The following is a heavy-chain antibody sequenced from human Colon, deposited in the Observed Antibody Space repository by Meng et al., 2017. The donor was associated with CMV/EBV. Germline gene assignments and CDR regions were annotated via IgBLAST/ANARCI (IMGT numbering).Heavy chain of an antibody. D-gene: IGHD3-10*01. CDR1: GGSISSYY. V-gene: IGHV4-59*01. CDR2: IYYSGST. CDR3: ARGSLWFGELPYGMDV. J-gene: IGHJ6*02. Sequence: SETLSLTCTVSGGSISSYYWSWIRQPPGKGLEWIGYIYYSGSTNYNPSLKSRVTISVDTSKNQFSLKLSSVTAADTAVYYCARGSLWFGELPYGMDVWGQGTTVTVSS.